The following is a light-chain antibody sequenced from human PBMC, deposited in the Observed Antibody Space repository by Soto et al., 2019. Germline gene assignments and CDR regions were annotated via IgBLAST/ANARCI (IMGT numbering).Light chain of an antibody. CDR1: QSLSVSY. CDR2: STS. V-gene: IGKV3-20*01. CDR3: HQFGDSPQT. Sequence: EIVLTQSPGTLSLSPGDRATLSCRASQSLSVSYIAWYQQKPGQAPRLLIYSTSTRAAGIPDRFTGRGSGSHFTLAISRLEPEDFAVYYCHQFGDSPQTFGQGTTVEV. J-gene: IGKJ1*01.